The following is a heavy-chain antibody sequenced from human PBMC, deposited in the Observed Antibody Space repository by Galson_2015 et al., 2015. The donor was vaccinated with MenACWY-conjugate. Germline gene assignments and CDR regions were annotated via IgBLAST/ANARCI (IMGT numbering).Heavy chain of an antibody. J-gene: IGHJ6*03. CDR2: IIPIFGTA. V-gene: IGHV1-69*13. Sequence: SVKVSCKVSGGTFSTYAHTWVRQAPGQGLEWMGGIIPIFGTANYAQKFQGRVTITADESTTTAYMELSSLRSEDTAVYYCARVDATTSRSLYYYMDVRGKGTTVPVSS. D-gene: IGHD4-17*01. CDR3: ARVDATTSRSLYYYMDV. CDR1: GGTFSTYA.